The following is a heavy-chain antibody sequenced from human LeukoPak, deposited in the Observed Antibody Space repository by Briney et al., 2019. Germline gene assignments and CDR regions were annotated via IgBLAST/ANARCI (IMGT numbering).Heavy chain of an antibody. CDR1: GYSFTSYW. Sequence: GDSLKISCKASGYSFTSYWIGWARQMPGKGLEWMGIIYPGDSDTRYSPSFQGQVTMSADKSISTAYLQWSSLKASATAMYYCARGYYDSSGYYGLHWGQGTLVTVSS. D-gene: IGHD3-22*01. CDR2: IYPGDSDT. V-gene: IGHV5-51*01. CDR3: ARGYYDSSGYYGLH. J-gene: IGHJ1*01.